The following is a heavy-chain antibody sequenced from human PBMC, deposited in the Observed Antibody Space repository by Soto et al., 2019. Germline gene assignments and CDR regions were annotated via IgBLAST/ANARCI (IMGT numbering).Heavy chain of an antibody. Sequence: GGSLRLSCAASGFTFSSYGMHWVRQAPGKGLEWVAVISYDGSNKYFVDSVKGRFTISRDNSNNTLYLQMNSLRAEDTAVYYCAKGPAIVLVPAAMNYYYGMDVWGQGTTVTV. D-gene: IGHD2-2*01. CDR1: GFTFSSYG. V-gene: IGHV3-30*18. J-gene: IGHJ6*02. CDR3: AKGPAIVLVPAAMNYYYGMDV. CDR2: ISYDGSNK.